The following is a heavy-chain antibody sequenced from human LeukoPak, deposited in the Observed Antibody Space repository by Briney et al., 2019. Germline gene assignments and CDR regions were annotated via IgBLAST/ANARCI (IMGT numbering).Heavy chain of an antibody. CDR1: GVSISSYY. Sequence: PSETLSLTCTVSGVSISSYYWSWIRQPPGKGLEWMGYIYYSGTTNYNPSLKSRVTISVDTSKNQFSLNLSSVTTADTAVYYCARGRYFDWLLSWFDSWGQGTLVTVSS. CDR2: IYYSGTT. D-gene: IGHD3-9*01. CDR3: ARGRYFDWLLSWFDS. J-gene: IGHJ5*01. V-gene: IGHV4-59*01.